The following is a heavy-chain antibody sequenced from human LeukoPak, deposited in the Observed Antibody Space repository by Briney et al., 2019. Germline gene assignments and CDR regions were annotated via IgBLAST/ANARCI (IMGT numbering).Heavy chain of an antibody. V-gene: IGHV4-34*01. Sequence: SETLSLTCAVYGGSFSGYYWSWIRQPPGKGLEWIGEINHSGSTNYNPSLKSRVTISVDTSKNQFSLKLSSVTAADTAVYYCARLRYYYGSGSYARFDPWGQGTLVTVSS. J-gene: IGHJ5*02. CDR2: INHSGST. CDR1: GGSFSGYY. CDR3: ARLRYYYGSGSYARFDP. D-gene: IGHD3-10*01.